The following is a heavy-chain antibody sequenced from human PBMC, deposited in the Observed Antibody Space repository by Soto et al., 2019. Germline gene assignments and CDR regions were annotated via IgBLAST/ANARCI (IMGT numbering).Heavy chain of an antibody. CDR2: IYPGDSDT. D-gene: IGHD6-13*01. CDR3: ARTLIETGYSSSWTRLI. CDR1: GYSFTSYW. Sequence: GESLKISCKGSGYSFTSYWIGWVRQMPGKGLEWMGIIYPGDSDTRYSPSFQGQVTISADKSISTAYLQWSSLKASDTAMYYCARTLIETGYSSSWTRLIWGQGTTVTVSS. J-gene: IGHJ6*02. V-gene: IGHV5-51*01.